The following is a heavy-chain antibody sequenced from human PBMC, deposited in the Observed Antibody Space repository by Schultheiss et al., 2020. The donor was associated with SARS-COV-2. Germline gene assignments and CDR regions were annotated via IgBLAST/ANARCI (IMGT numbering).Heavy chain of an antibody. CDR2: IYTSGST. Sequence: SETLSLTCTVSGGSISSYYWSWIRQPAGKGLEWIGRIYTSGSTNYNPSLKSRVTMSVDTSKNQFSLKLSSVTAADTAVYYCARGGRIAAAGYYYYGMDVWGQGTTVTVSS. CDR1: GGSISSYY. CDR3: ARGGRIAAAGYYYYGMDV. D-gene: IGHD6-13*01. J-gene: IGHJ6*02. V-gene: IGHV4-4*07.